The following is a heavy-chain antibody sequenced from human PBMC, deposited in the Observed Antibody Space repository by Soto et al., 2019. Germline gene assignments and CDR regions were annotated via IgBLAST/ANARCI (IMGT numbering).Heavy chain of an antibody. CDR1: GYSISSGYY. J-gene: IGHJ5*02. Sequence: LSLTCAVSGYSISSGYYWAWSRQPPGKGLEWIGSIYHSGNTHYNPSLKSRVTILVDTSKNQFSLRLTSVTAADTAVYYCAREYSSSWNWFDPWGQGTLVTVSS. V-gene: IGHV4-38-2*01. CDR2: IYHSGNT. CDR3: AREYSSSWNWFDP. D-gene: IGHD3-22*01.